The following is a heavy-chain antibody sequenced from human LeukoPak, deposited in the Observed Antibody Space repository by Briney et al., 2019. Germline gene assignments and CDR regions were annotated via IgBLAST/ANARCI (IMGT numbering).Heavy chain of an antibody. CDR2: IIPIFGTA. J-gene: IGHJ6*03. CDR1: GGTFSSYA. V-gene: IGHV1-69*06. CDR3: ASLWSGSDYYYYYYMDV. Sequence: SVKVSCKASGGTFSSYAISWVRQAPGQGLGWMGRIIPIFGTANYAQRFQGRVTITADKSTSTAYMELSSLRSEDTAVYYCASLWSGSDYYYYYYMDVWGKGTTVTVSS. D-gene: IGHD3-3*01.